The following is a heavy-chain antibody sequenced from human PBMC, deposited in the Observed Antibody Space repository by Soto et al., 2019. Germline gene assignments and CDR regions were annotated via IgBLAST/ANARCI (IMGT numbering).Heavy chain of an antibody. V-gene: IGHV4-34*01. CDR1: GGSFSGHY. J-gene: IGHJ3*02. CDR3: ARPLHSYGRHDPFDI. CDR2: INHRGNT. Sequence: SETLSLTCAVYGGSFSGHYWSWIRQSPGKGLEWIGEINHRGNTNQNPSLKSRVTISVETSKNQSSLQLSSVTAADTAVYYCARPLHSYGRHDPFDIWGQGTMVTVSS. D-gene: IGHD5-18*01.